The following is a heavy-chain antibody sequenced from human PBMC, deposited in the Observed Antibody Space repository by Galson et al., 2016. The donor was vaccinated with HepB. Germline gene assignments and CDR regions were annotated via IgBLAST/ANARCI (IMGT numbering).Heavy chain of an antibody. J-gene: IGHJ4*02. V-gene: IGHV2-5*02. CDR1: GFSLSTNGVG. CDR3: AHRNRRTAGFFDY. D-gene: IGHD2-21*02. Sequence: PALVTPTQTLTLTCAFSGFSLSTNGVGVGWIRQPPGKALEWLAILYWDDDKRYSPSLKSSLTITKDTSKNQVVLTSTSVDPVETATYFCAHRNRRTAGFFDYWGQGTLVTVSS. CDR2: LYWDDDK.